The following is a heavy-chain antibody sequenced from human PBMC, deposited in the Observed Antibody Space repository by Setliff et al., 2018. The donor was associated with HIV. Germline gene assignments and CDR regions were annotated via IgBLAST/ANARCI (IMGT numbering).Heavy chain of an antibody. CDR2: IWPDDSDT. V-gene: IGHV5-51*01. CDR1: RYSFTNYW. CDR3: ARRPYYDSWSGHQAFDI. Sequence: GESLKISCKGSRYSFTNYWIGWVRQMPANGLEWMGLIWPDDSDTIYSPSFQGQVTMSADRSISTAYLQWSSLKASDTAMYYCARRPYYDSWSGHQAFDIWGQGTLVTVSS. D-gene: IGHD3-3*01. J-gene: IGHJ3*02.